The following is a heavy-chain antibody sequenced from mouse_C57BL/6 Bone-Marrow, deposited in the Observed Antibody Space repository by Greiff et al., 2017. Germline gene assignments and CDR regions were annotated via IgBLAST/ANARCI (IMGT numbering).Heavy chain of an antibody. CDR3: TFYYGSSRFAY. J-gene: IGHJ3*01. CDR2: IDPENGDT. Sequence: DVKLQESGAELVRPGASVKLSCTASGFNIKDDYMHWVKQRPEQGLEWIGWIDPENGDTEYASKFQGKATITADTSSNTAYLQLSSLTSEDTAVYYCTFYYGSSRFAYWGQGTLVTVSA. V-gene: IGHV14-4*01. CDR1: GFNIKDDY. D-gene: IGHD1-1*01.